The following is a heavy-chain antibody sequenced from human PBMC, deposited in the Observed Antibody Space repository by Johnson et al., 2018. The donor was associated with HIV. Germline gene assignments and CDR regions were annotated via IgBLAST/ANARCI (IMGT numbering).Heavy chain of an antibody. CDR2: ISSNGGST. V-gene: IGHV3-64*01. CDR1: GFIFSSYA. CDR3: ARYSWSYYTIAFDI. Sequence: VQLVESGGGLVQPGGSLRLSCAASGFIFSSYAMHWVRQGPGKRLEFVSAISSNGGSTYYANSVKGILTIYRDNSKNTLYLQMGSLRTEDMAVYYCARYSWSYYTIAFDIWGQVTMVTVSS. D-gene: IGHD1-26*01. J-gene: IGHJ3*02.